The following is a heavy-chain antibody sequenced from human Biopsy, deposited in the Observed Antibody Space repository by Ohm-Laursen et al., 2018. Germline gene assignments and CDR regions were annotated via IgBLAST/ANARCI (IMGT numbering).Heavy chain of an antibody. J-gene: IGHJ4*02. V-gene: IGHV4-59*07. Sequence: SDTLSLTWSISGGSLRDPISIYYWNWIRLSPDKGLEWIGSVYYPGTTNYNPSLKSRVTISVDTSKNQFSLKLYSVTAADTAVYYCARGGRYYYDSPDNWGQGTLVIVSS. CDR2: VYYPGTT. CDR1: GGSLRDPISIYY. CDR3: ARGGRYYYDSPDN. D-gene: IGHD3-22*01.